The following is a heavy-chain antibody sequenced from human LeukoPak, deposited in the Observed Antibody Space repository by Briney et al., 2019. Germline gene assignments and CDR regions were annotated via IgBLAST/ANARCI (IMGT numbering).Heavy chain of an antibody. Sequence: HPGGSLRLSCVASRFAFDDYAMDWVRQPPGKGLEWVSFITWDGITTSYVDSAKGRFTISRDNSKNSLYLQLDSLRVEDSALYYCARSGHYGIDLWGQGTMVTVSS. CDR2: ITWDGITT. CDR3: ARSGHYGIDL. J-gene: IGHJ3*01. CDR1: RFAFDDYA. D-gene: IGHD3-3*01. V-gene: IGHV3-43D*04.